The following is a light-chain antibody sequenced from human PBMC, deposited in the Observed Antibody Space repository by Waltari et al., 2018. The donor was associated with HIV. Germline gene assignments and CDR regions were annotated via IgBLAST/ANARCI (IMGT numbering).Light chain of an antibody. CDR1: INDIGGYKS. Sequence: QSALTQPASVSGSPGQSITISCTGTINDIGGYKSVSWYQHHPGKAPRLIIYEVNYRPSGVSDRFSGSKSDNTASLTISGLLPDDDAIYYCCSYTVSSTYVFGPGTKVTVL. J-gene: IGLJ1*01. CDR2: EVN. CDR3: CSYTVSSTYV. V-gene: IGLV2-14*01.